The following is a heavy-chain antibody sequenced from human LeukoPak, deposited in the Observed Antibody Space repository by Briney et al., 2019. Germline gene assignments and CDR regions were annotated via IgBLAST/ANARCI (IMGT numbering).Heavy chain of an antibody. D-gene: IGHD4-17*01. CDR2: IYYSGST. CDR3: AAKDGDYSNWFDP. J-gene: IGHJ5*02. Sequence: SETLSLTCTVSGGSISSGGYCWSWIRQHPGKGLEWIGYIYYSGSTYYNPSLKSRVTISVDTSKNQFSLKLSSVTAADTAVYYCAAKDGDYSNWFDPWGQGTLVTVSS. CDR1: GGSISSGGYC. V-gene: IGHV4-31*03.